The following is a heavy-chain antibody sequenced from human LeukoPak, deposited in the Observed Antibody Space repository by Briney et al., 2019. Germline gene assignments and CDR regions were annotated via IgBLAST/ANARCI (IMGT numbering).Heavy chain of an antibody. Sequence: PSETLSLTCAVYGGSFSGYYWSWIRQPPGKGLEWIGEINHSGSTNYNPSLKSRVTISVDTSKNQFSLKLSSVTAADTAVYYCASRGLTLGYFDYWGQGTLVTVSS. V-gene: IGHV4-34*01. CDR2: INHSGST. CDR3: ASRGLTLGYFDY. CDR1: GGSFSGYY. D-gene: IGHD3-10*01. J-gene: IGHJ4*02.